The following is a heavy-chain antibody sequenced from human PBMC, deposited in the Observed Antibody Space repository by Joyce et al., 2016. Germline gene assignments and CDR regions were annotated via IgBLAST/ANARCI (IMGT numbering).Heavy chain of an antibody. J-gene: IGHJ4*02. CDR3: ATAYGSSWFDLYYFDH. V-gene: IGHV3-21*01. CDR1: GFTCRSHS. D-gene: IGHD6-13*01. CDR2: ISRSSEYI. Sequence: EVQLVESGGGLVKPGGSLRLSCAASGFTCRSHSMNWVRQATGKVLEWVASISRSSEYIYYADSVKGRFTISRDNAKNSVYLQMNSLRAEDTAVYYCATAYGSSWFDLYYFDHWGQGTLLSVSS.